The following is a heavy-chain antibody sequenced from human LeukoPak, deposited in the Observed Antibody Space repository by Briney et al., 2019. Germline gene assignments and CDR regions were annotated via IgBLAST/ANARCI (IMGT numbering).Heavy chain of an antibody. CDR3: ARGSEDIVVVPAASPEFDY. CDR2: IYYSGST. CDR1: GGSVSSGSYY. J-gene: IGHJ4*02. D-gene: IGHD2-2*01. V-gene: IGHV4-61*01. Sequence: SETLSLTCTVSGGSVSSGSYYWSWIRQPPGKGLEWIGYIYYSGSTNYHPSLKSRVTISVDTSKNQFSLKLSSVTAADTAVYYCARGSEDIVVVPAASPEFDYWGQGTLVTVSS.